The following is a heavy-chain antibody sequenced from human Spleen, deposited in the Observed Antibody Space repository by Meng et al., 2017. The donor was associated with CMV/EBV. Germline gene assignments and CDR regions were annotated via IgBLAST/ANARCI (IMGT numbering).Heavy chain of an antibody. CDR3: ARGFWNPYYEDTHDY. V-gene: IGHV3-66*01. CDR2: IYDDDST. D-gene: IGHD3-22*01. J-gene: IGHJ4*02. CDR1: GFTVRNNY. Sequence: GGSLRLSCAGSGFTVRNNYMSWVRQAPGKGLEWVSVIYDDDSTYYADSVKGRFTISRDNAKNSLYLQMNSLRAEDTAVFYCARGFWNPYYEDTHDYWGQGTLVTVSS.